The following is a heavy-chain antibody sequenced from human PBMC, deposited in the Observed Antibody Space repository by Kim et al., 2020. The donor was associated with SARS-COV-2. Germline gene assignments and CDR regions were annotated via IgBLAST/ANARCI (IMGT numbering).Heavy chain of an antibody. J-gene: IGHJ6*02. D-gene: IGHD1-7*01. CDR3: ARVRGELLSYYYYGMDV. CDR1: GFTFSSYS. Sequence: GGSLRLSCAASGFTFSSYSMNWVRQAPGKGLEWVSSISSSSSYIYYADSVKGRFTISRDNAKNSLYLQMNSLRAEDTAVYYCARVRGELLSYYYYGMDVWGQGTTVTVSS. V-gene: IGHV3-21*01. CDR2: ISSSSSYI.